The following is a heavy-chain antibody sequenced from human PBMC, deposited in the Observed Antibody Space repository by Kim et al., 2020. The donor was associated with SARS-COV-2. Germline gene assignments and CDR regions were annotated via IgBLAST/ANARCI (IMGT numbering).Heavy chain of an antibody. CDR2: ISYDGSNK. J-gene: IGHJ6*02. CDR1: GFTFSSYG. CDR3: AKAIAAAPDYYYYGMDV. Sequence: GGSLRLSCAASGFTFSSYGMHWVRQAPGKGLEWVAVISYDGSNKYYADSVKGRFTISRDNSKNTLYLQMNSLRAEDTAVYYCAKAIAAAPDYYYYGMDVWGQGTTVTVSS. D-gene: IGHD6-13*01. V-gene: IGHV3-30*18.